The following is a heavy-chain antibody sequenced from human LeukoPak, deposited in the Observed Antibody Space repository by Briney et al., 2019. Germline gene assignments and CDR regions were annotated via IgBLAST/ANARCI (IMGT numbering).Heavy chain of an antibody. V-gene: IGHV4-34*01. CDR3: ARVSVHGYSDY. D-gene: IGHD2-8*01. J-gene: IGHJ4*02. CDR2: INHSGST. CDR1: GGSFSGYY. Sequence: SETLSLTCAVYGGSFSGYYWSWIRQPPGKGLEWIGEINHSGSTIYNPSRKSRVTISVDTSKNQFSLKLSSVTAADTAVYYCARVSVHGYSDYWGQGTLVTVSS.